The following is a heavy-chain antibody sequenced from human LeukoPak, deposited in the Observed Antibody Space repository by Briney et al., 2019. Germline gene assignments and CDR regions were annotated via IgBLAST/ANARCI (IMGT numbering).Heavy chain of an antibody. CDR1: GFTFSNYA. CDR3: AKHQYREGRDWTDYFDY. CDR2: INNVIA. J-gene: IGHJ4*02. D-gene: IGHD1-1*01. Sequence: PGGSLRLSCAASGFTFSNYAMSWVRQAPGKGLEWVSAINNVIANYADSVKGRFINSRDNSKNTLYLQLNGLRAEDTAIYYCAKHQYREGRDWTDYFDYWGPGTLVTVSS. V-gene: IGHV3-23*01.